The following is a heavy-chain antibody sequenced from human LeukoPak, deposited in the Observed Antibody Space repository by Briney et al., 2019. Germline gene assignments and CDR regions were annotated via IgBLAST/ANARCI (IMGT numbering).Heavy chain of an antibody. D-gene: IGHD3-22*01. V-gene: IGHV1-18*01. CDR3: ARVYYYYDSSGILTLYFDY. CDR2: ISAYNGNT. J-gene: IGHJ4*02. CDR1: GYTFTSYG. Sequence: ASVKVSCMASGYTFTSYGFSWVRQAPGQGLEWMGWISAYNGNTKYAQKLQGRVTMTTDTSTSTAYMELRSLRSDDTAVYYCARVYYYYDSSGILTLYFDYWGQGTLVTVSS.